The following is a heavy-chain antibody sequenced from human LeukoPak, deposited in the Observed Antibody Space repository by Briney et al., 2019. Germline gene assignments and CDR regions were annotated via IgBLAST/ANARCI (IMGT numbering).Heavy chain of an antibody. D-gene: IGHD4-17*01. Sequence: GESLRLSCAASGFTVSNNFMGWVRQAPGKGLEWVSYITSSSSTIYYADSVKGRFTISRDNAKNSLFLQMNSLRDEDTAVYYCARDMYYGDYEIDYWGQGTLVTVSS. J-gene: IGHJ4*02. CDR1: GFTVSNNF. V-gene: IGHV3-48*02. CDR2: ITSSSSTI. CDR3: ARDMYYGDYEIDY.